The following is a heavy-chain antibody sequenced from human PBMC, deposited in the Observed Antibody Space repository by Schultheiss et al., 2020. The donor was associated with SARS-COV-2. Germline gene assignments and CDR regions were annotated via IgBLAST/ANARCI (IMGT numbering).Heavy chain of an antibody. J-gene: IGHJ4*02. CDR3: ARAYGDYFVNFYY. D-gene: IGHD4-17*01. CDR2: IYYSGST. Sequence: SETLSLTCTVSGGSISSYYWNWIRQPPGKGLEWIGYIYYSGSTYYTPSLKSRVTISIDTSKNQFSLKVRSVTAADTAVYYCARAYGDYFVNFYYWGQGTLVTVSS. V-gene: IGHV4-59*01. CDR1: GGSISSYY.